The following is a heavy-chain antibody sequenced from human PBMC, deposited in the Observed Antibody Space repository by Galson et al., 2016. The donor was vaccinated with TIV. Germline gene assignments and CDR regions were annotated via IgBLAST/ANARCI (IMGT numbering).Heavy chain of an antibody. D-gene: IGHD2/OR15-2a*01. CDR2: IDPSGGGM. CDR3: AVWSSMYYFAL. J-gene: IGHJ4*02. V-gene: IGHV1-46*01. CDR1: GYTFISYY. Sequence: SVKVSCKASGYTFISYYMHWVRQAPGQGLEWVGVIDPSGGGMTYAQKFQGRVTMTRDTSMSTVYMELNILRFDDTAVFYCAVWSSMYYFALWGQGTLITVSS.